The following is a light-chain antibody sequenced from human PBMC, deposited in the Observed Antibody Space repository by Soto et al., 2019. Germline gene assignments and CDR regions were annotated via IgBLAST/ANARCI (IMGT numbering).Light chain of an antibody. Sequence: DIQMTQSPSTLSASVGDRFTMTFRASQSIRGYLNWYQHKPGTAPKLLIFAASRLESGVPSRFSGTGSGTDFTLTISSLQPEDFASYYCQQTYDTPWTFGQGTKVDIK. J-gene: IGKJ1*01. V-gene: IGKV1-39*01. CDR3: QQTYDTPWT. CDR2: AAS. CDR1: QSIRGY.